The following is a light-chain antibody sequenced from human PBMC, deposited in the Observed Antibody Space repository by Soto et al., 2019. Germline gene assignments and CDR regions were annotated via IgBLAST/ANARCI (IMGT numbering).Light chain of an antibody. CDR3: QHRHSYPIT. Sequence: DIQMTQSPSTLAASVGDRLSITCRAGQSISSWLAGYQQKPGQAPNTLIHTASTLQSGVPSRFSGSGSGTDFTLTISSLQPEDFATYDCQHRHSYPITFGQGTRLEIK. J-gene: IGKJ5*01. CDR1: QSISSW. CDR2: TAS. V-gene: IGKV1-5*01.